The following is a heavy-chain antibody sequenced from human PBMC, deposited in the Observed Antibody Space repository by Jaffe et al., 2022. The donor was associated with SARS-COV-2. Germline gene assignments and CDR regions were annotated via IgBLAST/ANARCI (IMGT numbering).Heavy chain of an antibody. CDR1: GFTFSTYA. Sequence: EVQLLESGGGLVQPGGSLRLSCEASGFTFSTYAMSWVRQAPGKGLEWVSAISASGADTNYADSVKGRFIISRDNSKDTLFLQMSSLRAEDTALYYCAKDFSDKVWGSPGPYNWFVPWGQGTLVTVSS. CDR2: ISASGADT. V-gene: IGHV3-23*01. CDR3: AKDFSDKVWGSPGPYNWFVP. J-gene: IGHJ5*02. D-gene: IGHD3-16*01.